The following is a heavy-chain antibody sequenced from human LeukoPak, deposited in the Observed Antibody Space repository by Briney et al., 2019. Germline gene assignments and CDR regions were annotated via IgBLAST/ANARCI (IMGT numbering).Heavy chain of an antibody. Sequence: ASGLTFSNSVXXXVRXAPGXGXXWVSSISPSGGSTYYADSVTGRFTISRDNSKHTLYLQMSSLTVEDTAVYYCANRPAVGRFDYWGQGTLVTVPS. D-gene: IGHD6-13*01. V-gene: IGHV3-23*01. J-gene: IGHJ4*02. CDR1: GLTFSNSV. CDR2: ISPSGGST. CDR3: ANRPAVGRFDY.